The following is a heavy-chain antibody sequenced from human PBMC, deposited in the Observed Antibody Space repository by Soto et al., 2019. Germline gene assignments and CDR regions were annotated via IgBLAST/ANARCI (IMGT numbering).Heavy chain of an antibody. V-gene: IGHV1-18*04. Sequence: VASVNVSGKASGYTLTDHGISWVRQAPGQGLEWIGWINPYNANTRYGEKVQGRVTMTTDTSSTVYMELTGLTSDDTAVYYCARDWTSPSCVSSSCPRGGWLDPLGQGTLVTVSS. J-gene: IGHJ5*02. CDR3: ARDWTSPSCVSSSCPRGGWLDP. D-gene: IGHD2-15*01. CDR1: GYTLTDHG. CDR2: INPYNANT.